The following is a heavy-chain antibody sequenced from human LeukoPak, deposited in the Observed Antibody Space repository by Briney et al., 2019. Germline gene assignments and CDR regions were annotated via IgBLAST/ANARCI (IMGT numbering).Heavy chain of an antibody. D-gene: IGHD2-8*01. Sequence: GASVKVSCKASGYTLTGYYMHWVRQAPGQGLEWMGWIDPNSGGTNYAQKFQGRVTMTRDTSISTAYMELSRLRSDDTAVYYCARGSRGNGGAFDIWGQGTMVTVSS. V-gene: IGHV1-2*02. CDR1: GYTLTGYY. CDR3: ARGSRGNGGAFDI. CDR2: IDPNSGGT. J-gene: IGHJ3*02.